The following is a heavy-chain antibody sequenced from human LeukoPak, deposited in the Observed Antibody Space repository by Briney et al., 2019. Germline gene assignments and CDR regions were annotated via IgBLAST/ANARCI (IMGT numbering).Heavy chain of an antibody. CDR2: INRDGSER. Sequence: GGSLRLSCAASGFTFSNYWMTWVRQAPGKGLEWVANINRDGSERYYVDSVKGRFTTSRDDAKSSLYLQMNSLRAEDTAVYYCARRNAMDVWGQGTTVIVFS. V-gene: IGHV3-7*03. J-gene: IGHJ6*02. CDR3: ARRNAMDV. CDR1: GFTFSNYW.